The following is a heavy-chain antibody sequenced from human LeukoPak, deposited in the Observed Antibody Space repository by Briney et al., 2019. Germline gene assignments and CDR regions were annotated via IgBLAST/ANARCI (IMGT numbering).Heavy chain of an antibody. D-gene: IGHD1-7*01. CDR2: ITSGGSTI. Sequence: PGGSLRLSCAAAGFTFISYETNWVRQAPGKGLKWVSYITSGGSTIYYAVSGKCQFTISRDNAKNSLYLQMNSLRAEDTAVYYCARNSYFNYWGQGTLVAVSS. CDR1: GFTFISYE. J-gene: IGHJ4*02. CDR3: ARNSYFNY. V-gene: IGHV3-48*03.